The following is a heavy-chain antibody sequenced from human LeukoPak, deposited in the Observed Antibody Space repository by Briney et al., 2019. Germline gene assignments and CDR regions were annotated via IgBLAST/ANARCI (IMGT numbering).Heavy chain of an antibody. CDR3: ARSSITIFGVVIPRPYNWFDP. CDR2: IKQDGSEK. CDR1: GFTFSSYW. D-gene: IGHD3-3*01. V-gene: IGHV3-7*01. J-gene: IGHJ5*02. Sequence: PGGSLRLSCAASGFTFSSYWMSWVRQAPGKGLEGVANIKQDGSEKYYVDSVKGRFTISRDNAKNSLYLQMNSLRAEDTAVYYCARSSITIFGVVIPRPYNWFDPWGQGTLVTVSS.